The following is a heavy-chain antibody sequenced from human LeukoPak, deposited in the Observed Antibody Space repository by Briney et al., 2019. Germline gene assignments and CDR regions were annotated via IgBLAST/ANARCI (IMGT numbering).Heavy chain of an antibody. CDR3: AKEALLAIAAAGTPWDY. Sequence: PGGSLRLSCAASGFTFSSYAMSWVRQAPGKGLEWVSAISGSGGSTYYADSVKGRFTISRDNSKNTLYLQMNSLRAEDTAVYYCAKEALLAIAAAGTPWDYWGQGTLVTVSS. CDR2: ISGSGGST. CDR1: GFTFSSYA. V-gene: IGHV3-23*01. D-gene: IGHD6-13*01. J-gene: IGHJ4*02.